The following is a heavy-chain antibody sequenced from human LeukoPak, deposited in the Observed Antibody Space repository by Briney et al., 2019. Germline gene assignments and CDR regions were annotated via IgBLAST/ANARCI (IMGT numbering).Heavy chain of an antibody. V-gene: IGHV3-30*18. D-gene: IGHD3-22*01. CDR2: ISYDGSNK. Sequence: PGGSLRLSCAASGFTFSSYGMHWVRQAPGKGLEWVAVISYDGSNKYYADSVKGRFTISRDNSKNTLYLQMNSLRAEDTAMYYCAKDRTSSAYGTRFDPWGQGTLVTVSS. J-gene: IGHJ5*02. CDR3: AKDRTSSAYGTRFDP. CDR1: GFTFSSYG.